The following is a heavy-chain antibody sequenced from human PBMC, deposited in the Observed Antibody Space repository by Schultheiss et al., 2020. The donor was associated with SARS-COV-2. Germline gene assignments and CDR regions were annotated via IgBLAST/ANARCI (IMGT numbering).Heavy chain of an antibody. D-gene: IGHD6-13*01. CDR3: ARVHSSSIWFPDN. CDR1: GGSISNYY. V-gene: IGHV4-59*08. Sequence: SQTLSLTCSVSGGSISNYYWSWIRQSPGKGLEWIGYIYHSGTTNYNPSLKSRVSISVDTSKNQFSLKLSSVTAADTAVYYCARVHSSSIWFPDNWGQGTLVTVSS. CDR2: IYHSGTT. J-gene: IGHJ4*02.